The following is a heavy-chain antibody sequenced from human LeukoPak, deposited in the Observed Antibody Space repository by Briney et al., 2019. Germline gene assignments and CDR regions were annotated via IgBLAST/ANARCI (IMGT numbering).Heavy chain of an antibody. CDR2: INQDGSKE. D-gene: IGHD5-12*01. CDR3: VRDGGVSGYDLLDY. CDR1: GFTFSNYW. V-gene: IGHV3-7*01. Sequence: GGSLRLSCAASGFTFSNYWMTWVRQAPGKGLEWVAHINQDGSKEYYMDSVKARFTISRDNAKNSRSLQMNSLRAEDTAVYYCVRDGGVSGYDLLDYWGQGTLVTVSP. J-gene: IGHJ4*02.